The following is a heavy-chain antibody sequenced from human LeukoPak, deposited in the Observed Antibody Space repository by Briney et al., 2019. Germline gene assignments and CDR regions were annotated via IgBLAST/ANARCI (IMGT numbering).Heavy chain of an antibody. J-gene: IGHJ6*02. Sequence: GGSLRLSCAASGFTFSIHGMNWVRQTPGKGLEWVSYIINSGGTIYYADSVQGRFTISRDNAKNSLYLQMNTLRDEDTAVYYCARVGRGLYSMDVWGQGTTVTVSS. CDR3: ARVGRGLYSMDV. CDR2: IINSGGTI. D-gene: IGHD3-10*01. V-gene: IGHV3-48*02. CDR1: GFTFSIHG.